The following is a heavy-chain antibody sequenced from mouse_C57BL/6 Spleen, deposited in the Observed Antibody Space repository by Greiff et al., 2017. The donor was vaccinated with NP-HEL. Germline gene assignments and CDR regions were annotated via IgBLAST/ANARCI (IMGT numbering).Heavy chain of an antibody. CDR3: ARGGSWADY. Sequence: VQLQQSGPELVKPGASVKISCKASGYAFSSSWMNWVKQRPGKGLEWIGRIYPGDGDANYNGKFKGKATLTADKSSSTAYMQLSSLTSEDSAVYFCARGGSWADYWGQGTTLTVSS. V-gene: IGHV1-82*01. CDR2: IYPGDGDA. D-gene: IGHD4-1*01. J-gene: IGHJ2*01. CDR1: GYAFSSSW.